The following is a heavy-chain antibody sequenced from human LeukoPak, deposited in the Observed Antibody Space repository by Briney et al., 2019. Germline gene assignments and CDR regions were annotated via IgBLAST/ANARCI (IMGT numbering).Heavy chain of an antibody. CDR1: GFSFSSYW. CDR2: ICPDGSSA. D-gene: IGHD2/OR15-2a*01. V-gene: IGHV3-74*03. Sequence: GGSLRLSCAASGFSFSSYWMHWVRQAPGKGLVWVARICPDGSSALSADSVRGRFTISRDNADNTLYLQLNSLRAEDTAVYYCARVSFCPRCHFDYWGQGTLVTVSS. J-gene: IGHJ4*02. CDR3: ARVSFCPRCHFDY.